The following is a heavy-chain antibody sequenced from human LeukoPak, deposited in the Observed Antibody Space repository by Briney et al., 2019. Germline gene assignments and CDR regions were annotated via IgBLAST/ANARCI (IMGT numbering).Heavy chain of an antibody. Sequence: SETLSLTCTVSGGSISSSSYYWGWIRQPPGKGLEWIGSIYYSGSTYYNPSLKSRVTISVDTSKNHFSLRLSSVTAADTAVYYCARNWNEESGVFDIWGQGTMVTVSS. V-gene: IGHV4-39*02. CDR2: IYYSGST. CDR3: ARNWNEESGVFDI. D-gene: IGHD1-1*01. CDR1: GGSISSSSYY. J-gene: IGHJ3*02.